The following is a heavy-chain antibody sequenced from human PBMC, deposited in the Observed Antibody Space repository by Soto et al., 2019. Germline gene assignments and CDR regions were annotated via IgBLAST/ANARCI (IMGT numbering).Heavy chain of an antibody. Sequence: PSETLSLTCAVYGGSFSGYYWSWIRQPPGKGLEWIGEINHSGSTNYNPSLKSRVTISVDTSKNQFSLKLSSVTAADTAVYYCARDVTRAGFDVWGKGTTVTVSS. CDR1: GGSFSGYY. D-gene: IGHD3-16*01. J-gene: IGHJ6*04. CDR2: INHSGST. V-gene: IGHV4-34*01. CDR3: ARDVTRAGFDV.